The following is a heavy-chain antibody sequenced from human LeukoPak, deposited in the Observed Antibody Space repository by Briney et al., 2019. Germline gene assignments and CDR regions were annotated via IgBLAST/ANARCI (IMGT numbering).Heavy chain of an antibody. V-gene: IGHV1-46*01. CDR2: ISPSGGST. J-gene: IGHJ3*02. CDR1: GYTFTSYY. D-gene: IGHD6-19*01. Sequence: ASVKVSCKASGYTFTSYYMRWVRQAPGQGLEWMGIISPSGGSTSSAQKFQGRVTMTRDTSTSTVYMEVGRLRSGDTAVYYLSGEGGIAVAPGAFDIWGQGAMVTVSS. CDR3: SGEGGIAVAPGAFDI.